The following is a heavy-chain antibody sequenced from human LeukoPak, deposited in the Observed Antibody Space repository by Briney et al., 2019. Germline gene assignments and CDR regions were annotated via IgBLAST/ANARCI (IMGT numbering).Heavy chain of an antibody. CDR3: ARHYDGGAKLRLDY. CDR1: GAXISGYF. CDR2: IHYSGSA. D-gene: IGHD3-22*01. Sequence: SETLSRTCTVSGAXISGYFWSWIRQPPGKGPEWIGFIHYSGSANYNPSLESRLTTSADTFKNQFSLKLSSVVAADTAVYYCARHYDGGAKLRLDYWGRGTLVTVSS. J-gene: IGHJ4*02. V-gene: IGHV4-59*08.